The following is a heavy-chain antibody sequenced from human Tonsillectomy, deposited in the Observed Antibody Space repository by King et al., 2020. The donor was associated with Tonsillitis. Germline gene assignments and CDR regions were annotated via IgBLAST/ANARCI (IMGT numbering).Heavy chain of an antibody. D-gene: IGHD6-13*01. V-gene: IGHV4-34*01. J-gene: IGHJ3*02. CDR2: INQSGST. CDR1: GGSFSGYY. Sequence: VQLQQWGAGLLKPSETLSLPCAVYGGSFSGYYWIWIRQPPGKGLEWIGEINQSGSTNYNPSLKSRVTISVDTSKNQFSLKLSSVTAADTAVYYCARGGIGAADASDIWGQGTMVTVSS. CDR3: ARGGIGAADASDI.